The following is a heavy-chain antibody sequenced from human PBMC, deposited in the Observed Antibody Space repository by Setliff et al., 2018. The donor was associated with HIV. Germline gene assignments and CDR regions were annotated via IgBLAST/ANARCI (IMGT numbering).Heavy chain of an antibody. Sequence: NLSLTCTVSGGSINSHYWSWIRQPPGKGLEYIGYIYFTGITNYNPSLQSRVTISIDTTKKQLFLRVRSVTAADTAVYYCARGGYSSKWYSWFDPWGQGTLVTVSS. CDR3: ARGGYSSKWYSWFDP. CDR1: GGSINSHY. CDR2: IYFTGIT. D-gene: IGHD2-2*01. J-gene: IGHJ5*01. V-gene: IGHV4-59*11.